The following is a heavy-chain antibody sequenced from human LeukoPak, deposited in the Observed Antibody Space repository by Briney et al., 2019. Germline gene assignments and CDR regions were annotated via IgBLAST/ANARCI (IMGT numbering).Heavy chain of an antibody. V-gene: IGHV4-59*01. Sequence: SETLSLTCTVSGGSISSYYWSWIRQPPGKGLEWIGYIYYSGSTNYNPSLKSRVTISVDTSKNQFSLKLSSVTAADTAVYYCARLVPSYNSWYFDYWGQGTLVTVSS. CDR3: ARLVPSYNSWYFDY. D-gene: IGHD6-6*01. CDR1: GGSISSYY. J-gene: IGHJ4*02. CDR2: IYYSGST.